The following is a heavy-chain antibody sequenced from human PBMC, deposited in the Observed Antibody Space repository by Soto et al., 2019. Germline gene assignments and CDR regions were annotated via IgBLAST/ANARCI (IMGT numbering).Heavy chain of an antibody. J-gene: IGHJ6*02. Sequence: QVQLQESGPGLVKPSQTLSLTCTVPGGSISSGDYYWSWIRQHPGKGLEWIGHIYNSGSTYYNPYLRRRVTISVDTSKNQFSLKLNPVTAADTAVYYCARVSYRRSPRYYYYGIDVWGQGTTVTVSS. CDR1: GGSISSGDYY. CDR3: ARVSYRRSPRYYYYGIDV. D-gene: IGHD3-16*02. V-gene: IGHV4-31*03. CDR2: IYNSGST.